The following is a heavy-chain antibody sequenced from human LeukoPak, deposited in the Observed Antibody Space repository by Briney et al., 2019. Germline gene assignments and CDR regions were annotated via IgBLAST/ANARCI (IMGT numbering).Heavy chain of an antibody. Sequence: ASVKVSCKASGYTFTSYDINWVRQATGQGLEWMGWMNPNSGSTGYAQKFQGRVTMTRNTSISTAYMELSSLRSEDTAVYYCASTRGGTNDYHYYMDVWGKGTTVTVSS. J-gene: IGHJ6*03. CDR1: GYTFTSYD. CDR2: MNPNSGST. CDR3: ASTRGGTNDYHYYMDV. V-gene: IGHV1-8*01. D-gene: IGHD1-14*01.